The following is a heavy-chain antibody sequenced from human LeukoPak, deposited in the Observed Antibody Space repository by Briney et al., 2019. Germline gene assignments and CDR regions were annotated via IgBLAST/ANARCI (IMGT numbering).Heavy chain of an antibody. D-gene: IGHD6-19*01. Sequence: GGSLRLSCAASGFTFDDYTMHWVRQAPGKGLEWVSLISWDGGSTYYADSVKGRFTISIDNSKNSLYLQMNSLRTEDTALYYCAKDPTGGYSSGWRYFDYWGQGTLVTVSS. CDR1: GFTFDDYT. V-gene: IGHV3-43*01. CDR2: ISWDGGST. J-gene: IGHJ4*02. CDR3: AKDPTGGYSSGWRYFDY.